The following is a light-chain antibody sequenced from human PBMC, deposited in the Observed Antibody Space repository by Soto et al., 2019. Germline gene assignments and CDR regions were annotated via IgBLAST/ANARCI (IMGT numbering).Light chain of an antibody. CDR2: KTS. J-gene: IGKJ1*01. CDR3: QQYKTYSRT. Sequence: IQMTQSPSTLSASVGDRVTITCRASQSISPWLAWYQQKPGKAPKVLIYKTSTLQSGVPSSFRGSGSGTEFTLTISSLQPDDCAIYYCQQYKTYSRTFGQGTKVEI. CDR1: QSISPW. V-gene: IGKV1-5*03.